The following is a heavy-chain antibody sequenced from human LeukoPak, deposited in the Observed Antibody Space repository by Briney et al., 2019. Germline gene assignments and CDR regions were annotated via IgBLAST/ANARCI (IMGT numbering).Heavy chain of an antibody. CDR1: RFTFSSYA. V-gene: IGHV3-30*01. D-gene: IGHD3-22*01. CDR2: ISYDGSNK. Sequence: GGSLRLSCAASRFTFSSYAMHWVRQAPGKGLEWVAVISYDGSNKYYADSVKGRFTISRDNSKNTLYLQMNSLRAEDTAVYYCARDPFNDYYDSSGYASYFDYWGQGTLVTVSS. J-gene: IGHJ4*02. CDR3: ARDPFNDYYDSSGYASYFDY.